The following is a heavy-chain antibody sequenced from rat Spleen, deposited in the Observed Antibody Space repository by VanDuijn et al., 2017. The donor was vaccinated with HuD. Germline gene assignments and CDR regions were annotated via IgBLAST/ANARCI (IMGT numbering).Heavy chain of an antibody. J-gene: IGHJ3*01. CDR3: ATGPRILRLDWFAY. D-gene: IGHD1-6*01. Sequence: EVQLVESDGGLVQPGRCLKLSCVASGFTFSDYTMAWVRQAPTKGLEWVATISTSGSRTYYPDSVKGRFTISRDNAKNTLYLQMDSPGSEDTATYYCATGPRILRLDWFAYWGQGTLVTVSS. V-gene: IGHV5S10*01. CDR2: ISTSGSRT. CDR1: GFTFSDYT.